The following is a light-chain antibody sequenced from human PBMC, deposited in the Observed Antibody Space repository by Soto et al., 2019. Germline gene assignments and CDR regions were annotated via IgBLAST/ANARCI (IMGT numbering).Light chain of an antibody. CDR1: QSVSDN. Sequence: EVLMTQSPDTLYVSPGERVTLSCRASQSVSDNLAWYQQKPGQGPRLLVYRASTRTLGIPARFSGSESGTEFTLTISSLQSEDFAVYYCQQYGSSSITFGQGTRLEIK. V-gene: IGKV3-15*01. J-gene: IGKJ5*01. CDR3: QQYGSSSIT. CDR2: RAS.